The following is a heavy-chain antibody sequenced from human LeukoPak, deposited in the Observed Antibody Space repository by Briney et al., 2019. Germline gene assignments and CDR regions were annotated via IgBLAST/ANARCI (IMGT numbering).Heavy chain of an antibody. D-gene: IGHD3-10*01. V-gene: IGHV4-39*01. Sequence: TSETLSLTCTVSGGSTSSSNFHWGWIRQPPGMGLEWIGGIHYSGNTYYNPSLKSRVTISIDTSKNQFSLKLSSVTAADTAVYYCARHYGPWGQGTLVTVSS. CDR2: IHYSGNT. CDR3: ARHYGP. CDR1: GGSTSSSNFH. J-gene: IGHJ5*02.